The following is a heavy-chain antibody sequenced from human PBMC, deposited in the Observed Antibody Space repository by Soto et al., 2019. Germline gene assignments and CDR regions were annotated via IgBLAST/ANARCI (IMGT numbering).Heavy chain of an antibody. Sequence: SETLSLTCAVYGGSFSNNYWSWIRQPPGRGLEWIGEIKHTRTTNNNPPLKSRVTISLDTSKNQFSLNLRSVTAADTAVYYCARGFNPLDISTWQICFDSWCQGLQVTVSS. CDR1: GGSFSNNY. D-gene: IGHD6-13*01. J-gene: IGHJ5*01. CDR3: ARGFNPLDISTWQICFDS. CDR2: IKHTRTT. V-gene: IGHV4-34*01.